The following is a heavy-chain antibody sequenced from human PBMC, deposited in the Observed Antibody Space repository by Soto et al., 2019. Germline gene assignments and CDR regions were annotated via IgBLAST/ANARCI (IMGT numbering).Heavy chain of an antibody. D-gene: IGHD6-25*01. CDR2: MNPNSGNT. J-gene: IGHJ5*02. Sequence: QVQLVPSGAEVTPPGASVTVSCTASGYTFTSYDINWVRQATGQGLEWMGWMNPNSGNTGSAQKFQGRVTMTRNTSISRAYMELSSLRSEDTAVYYCARELYSSVRFDPWGQGTLVTVSS. V-gene: IGHV1-8*01. CDR1: GYTFTSYD. CDR3: ARELYSSVRFDP.